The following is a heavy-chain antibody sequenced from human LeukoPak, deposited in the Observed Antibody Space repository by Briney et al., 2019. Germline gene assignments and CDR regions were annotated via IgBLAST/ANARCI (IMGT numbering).Heavy chain of an antibody. CDR3: ARSTGDYYDSTTFDY. CDR1: GYSISSGYY. CDR2: IYHSGST. V-gene: IGHV4-38-2*02. D-gene: IGHD3-22*01. J-gene: IGHJ4*02. Sequence: SETLSLTCSVSGYSISSGYYWDWIRQPPGKGLEWIGQIYHSGSTYYNPSLKSRVTISVDTSTNQFSLKLSSVTAADTAVYYCARSTGDYYDSTTFDYWGQGTLVTVSS.